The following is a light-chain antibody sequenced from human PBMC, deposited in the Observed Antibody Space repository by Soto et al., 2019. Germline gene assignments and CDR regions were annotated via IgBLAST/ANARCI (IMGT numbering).Light chain of an antibody. CDR1: QKIHNF. J-gene: IGKJ4*01. Sequence: DIQMTQSPSSLSASLGDRVTVTCRASQKIHNFVSWYQQKPGQAPKLLIFLASTLENGVPSRFGGSGSGTDITLTISSLQPEDFATYYCQQSFGNPRTVGGGTKVDIK. CDR2: LAS. V-gene: IGKV1-39*01. CDR3: QQSFGNPRT.